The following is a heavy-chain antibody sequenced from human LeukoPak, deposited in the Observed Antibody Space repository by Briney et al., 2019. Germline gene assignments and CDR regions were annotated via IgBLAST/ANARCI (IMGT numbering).Heavy chain of an antibody. Sequence: PGRSLRLSCAASGFTFSSYGMHWVRQAPGKGLEWVAVISYDGSNKYYADSVKGRFTISRDNSKNTLYLQMNSLRAEDTAVYYCARATLAAGDYWGQGTLVTVSS. V-gene: IGHV3-30*03. CDR3: ARATLAAGDY. D-gene: IGHD6-13*01. J-gene: IGHJ4*02. CDR2: ISYDGSNK. CDR1: GFTFSSYG.